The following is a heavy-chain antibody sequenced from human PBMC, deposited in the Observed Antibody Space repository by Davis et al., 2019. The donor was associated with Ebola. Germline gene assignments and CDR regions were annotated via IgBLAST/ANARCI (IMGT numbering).Heavy chain of an antibody. CDR3: ARPLIAAGGDWFDP. D-gene: IGHD6-13*01. V-gene: IGHV4-59*01. CDR2: LFYTGDT. J-gene: IGHJ5*02. Sequence: GSLRLSCSVSGVSINTYYWSWIRQPPGKGLEWIGYLFYTGDTNYNPSLKSRVTISLDTSKNQFSLKLSSVTAADTAVYFCARPLIAAGGDWFDPWGQGTLVTVSS. CDR1: GVSINTYY.